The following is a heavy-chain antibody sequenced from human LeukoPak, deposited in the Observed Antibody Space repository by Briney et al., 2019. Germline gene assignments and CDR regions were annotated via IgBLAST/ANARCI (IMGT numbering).Heavy chain of an antibody. Sequence: QTGGSLRLSCAASGFTFSSYAMSWVRQAPGKGLEWVSAISGSGGSTYYADSVKGRFTISRDNSKNTLYLQMNSLRAEDTAVYYCAKDSEYYDSSGYYDYWGQGTLVTVSS. CDR2: ISGSGGST. V-gene: IGHV3-23*01. CDR1: GFTFSSYA. D-gene: IGHD3-22*01. CDR3: AKDSEYYDSSGYYDY. J-gene: IGHJ4*02.